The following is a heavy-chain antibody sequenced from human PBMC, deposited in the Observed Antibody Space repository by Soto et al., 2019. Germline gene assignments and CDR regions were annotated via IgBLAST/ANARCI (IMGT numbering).Heavy chain of an antibody. Sequence: PSETLSLTCAVYGGSFSGNYWTWIRQPPGKGLEWIGEINHSGSNNYNPSLKSRVTISVDTSKNQFSLKLSSVTAADTAVYYCARGSLDFGGRTYYYYYMDVWGKGTTVTVSS. CDR3: ARGSLDFGGRTYYYYYMDV. V-gene: IGHV4-34*01. D-gene: IGHD3-3*01. J-gene: IGHJ6*03. CDR1: GGSFSGNY. CDR2: INHSGSN.